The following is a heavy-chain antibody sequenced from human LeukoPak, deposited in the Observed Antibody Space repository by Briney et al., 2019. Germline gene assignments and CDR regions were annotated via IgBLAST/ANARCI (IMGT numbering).Heavy chain of an antibody. Sequence: PGGSLRLSCAASGFTFSSYSMNWVRPAPGKGLEWVSSISSSSSYIYYADSVKGRFTISRDNAKNSLYLQMNSLRAEDTAVYYCARDAAAAGTDYFDYWGQGTLVTVSS. CDR3: ARDAAAAGTDYFDY. D-gene: IGHD6-13*01. J-gene: IGHJ4*02. CDR2: ISSSSSYI. CDR1: GFTFSSYS. V-gene: IGHV3-21*01.